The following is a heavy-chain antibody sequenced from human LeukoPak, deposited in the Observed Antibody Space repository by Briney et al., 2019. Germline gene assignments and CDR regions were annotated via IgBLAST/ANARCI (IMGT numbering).Heavy chain of an antibody. CDR3: ARVGAAAGTLAEGYYYYGMDV. J-gene: IGHJ6*02. V-gene: IGHV1-69*13. Sequence: SVKVSCKASGGTFSSYAISWVRQAPGQGLEWMGGIIPIFGTANYAQKFQGRVTITADESTSTAYMELSSLRSEGTAVYYCARVGAAAGTLAEGYYYYGMDVWGQGTTVTVSS. D-gene: IGHD6-13*01. CDR1: GGTFSSYA. CDR2: IIPIFGTA.